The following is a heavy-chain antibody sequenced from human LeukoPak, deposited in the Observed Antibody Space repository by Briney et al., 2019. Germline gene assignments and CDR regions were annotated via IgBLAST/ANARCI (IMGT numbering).Heavy chain of an antibody. CDR3: ARGLVLATDDAFDI. CDR2: VYDNDIS. Sequence: PGGSLRLSCAASGFTFSNSAMSWVRQAPGKGLEWIGYVYDNDISNFNPSLESRVTILVDRSKSQFSLKLRSVTAADTAVYYCARGLVLATDDAFDIWGPGTMVTVSS. CDR1: GFTFSNSA. J-gene: IGHJ3*02. V-gene: IGHV4-59*01. D-gene: IGHD5-12*01.